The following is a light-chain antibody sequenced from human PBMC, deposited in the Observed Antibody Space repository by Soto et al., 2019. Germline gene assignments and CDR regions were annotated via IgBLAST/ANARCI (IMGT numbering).Light chain of an antibody. CDR2: EVS. V-gene: IGLV2-8*01. J-gene: IGLJ1*01. CDR1: SSDIGTYNY. CDR3: SSYAGCNNCYV. Sequence: QSALTQPPSASGSPGQSVTISCTGTSSDIGTYNYVSWYQQHPGKAPKLMISEVSKRPSGVPDRFSGSKSGNTATLTVSGLQAEDEADYYCSSYAGCNNCYVFGTGTKLTVL.